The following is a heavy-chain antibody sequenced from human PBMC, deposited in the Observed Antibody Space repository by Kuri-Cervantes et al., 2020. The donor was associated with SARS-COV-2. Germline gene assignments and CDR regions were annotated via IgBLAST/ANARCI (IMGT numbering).Heavy chain of an antibody. CDR1: GGTFSSYA. CDR2: IIPIFGTA. D-gene: IGHD7-27*01. V-gene: IGHV1-69*05. Sequence: SVKVSCKASGGTFSSYAISWVRQAPGQGLEWMGGIIPIFGTANYAQKFQGWVTMTRDTSISTAYMELSRLRSDDTAVYYCARARLGGAFDIWGQGTMVTVSS. J-gene: IGHJ3*02. CDR3: ARARLGGAFDI.